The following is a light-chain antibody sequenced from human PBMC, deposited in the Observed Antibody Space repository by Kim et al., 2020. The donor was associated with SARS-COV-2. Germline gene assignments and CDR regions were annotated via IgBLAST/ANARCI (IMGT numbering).Light chain of an antibody. CDR3: QQFHSYPYT. V-gene: IGKV1-13*02. CDR1: QGISSA. J-gene: IGKJ2*01. CDR2: DAS. Sequence: AIQLTQSPSSLSTSVRDRVTITCRASQGISSALAWYQQRPGKAPNLLIYDASTLESGVPSRFSGSGSGTDFTLTITSLQPEDFATYYCQQFHSYPYTFGQGTKLEIK.